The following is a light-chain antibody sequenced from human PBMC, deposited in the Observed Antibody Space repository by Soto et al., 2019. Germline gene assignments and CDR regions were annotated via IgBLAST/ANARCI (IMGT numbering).Light chain of an antibody. CDR3: QQRSNSPLT. V-gene: IGKV3-11*01. CDR1: QSVSSY. J-gene: IGKJ4*01. CDR2: DAS. Sequence: EIVMTQSAATLSLSPGERATLSCRASQSVSSYLAWYQQKPGQAPRLLIYDASNRATGIPARFSGSGSGTDFTLTISSLEPADFAVYSCQQRSNSPLTFGGGTKVDIK.